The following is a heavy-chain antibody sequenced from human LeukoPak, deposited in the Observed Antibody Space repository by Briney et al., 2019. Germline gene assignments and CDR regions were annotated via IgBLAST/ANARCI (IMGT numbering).Heavy chain of an antibody. D-gene: IGHD1-1*01. CDR2: IGTAGDT. J-gene: IGHJ3*02. V-gene: IGHV3-13*01. Sequence: EGSLRLSCAASGFTFSSYDMHWVRQATGKGMEWVSAIGTAGDTYYPGSVKGRFTISRENAKNSLYLQMNSLRAGDTAVYYCARGGAGTTGTDAFDIWGQGTMVTVSS. CDR3: ARGGAGTTGTDAFDI. CDR1: GFTFSSYD.